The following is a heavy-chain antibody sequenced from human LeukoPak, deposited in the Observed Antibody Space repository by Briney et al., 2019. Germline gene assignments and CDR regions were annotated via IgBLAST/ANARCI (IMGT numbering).Heavy chain of an antibody. CDR3: ARGVDDFGDLCFDY. Sequence: GASVKVSCKASGYTFTSYGISWVRQVPGQGLEWMGWISTYNGETNYAEKVQGRVTLTTDTSTNTAYMEMRSLRSDDTAIYYCARGVDDFGDLCFDYWGRGTQVTVSS. J-gene: IGHJ4*02. CDR2: ISTYNGET. CDR1: GYTFTSYG. V-gene: IGHV1-18*01. D-gene: IGHD4-17*01.